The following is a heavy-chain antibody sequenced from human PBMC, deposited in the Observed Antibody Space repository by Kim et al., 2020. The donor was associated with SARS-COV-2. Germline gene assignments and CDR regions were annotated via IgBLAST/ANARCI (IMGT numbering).Heavy chain of an antibody. CDR2: IYYSGST. CDR3: ARENSSGWYSAARLEPPFPNDAFDI. V-gene: IGHV4-59*01. J-gene: IGHJ3*02. CDR1: GGSISSYY. Sequence: SETLSLTCTVSGGSISSYYWSWIRQPPGKGLEWIGYIYYSGSTNYNPSLKSRVTISVDTSKNQFSLKLSSVTAADTAVYYCARENSSGWYSAARLEPPFPNDAFDIWGQGTMVTVSS. D-gene: IGHD6-19*01.